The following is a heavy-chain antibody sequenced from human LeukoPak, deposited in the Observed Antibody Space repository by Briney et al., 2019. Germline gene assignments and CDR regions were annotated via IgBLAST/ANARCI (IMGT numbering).Heavy chain of an antibody. CDR3: VQCSSEYGYQDDAFDL. V-gene: IGHV3-23*01. D-gene: IGHD5-18*01. CDR1: GITISSYA. Sequence: GGSMRLSCAASGITISSYAVRWFRQAPGEGLEWVSAISGSGGSTYDADAVKGRFTISRDNSKNPLYLQMNTLRAEDKEVYYFVQCSSEYGYQDDAFDLGTKGTGVTVSS. CDR2: ISGSGGST. J-gene: IGHJ3*01.